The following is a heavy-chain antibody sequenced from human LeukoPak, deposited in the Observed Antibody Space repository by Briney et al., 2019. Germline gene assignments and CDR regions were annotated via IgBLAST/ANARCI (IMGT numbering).Heavy chain of an antibody. CDR3: ARGRRWLQPLDY. Sequence: GESLKISCKGSGHSFTSYWIGWVRQAPGKGLEWVANIKEDGGELNYVDSVKGRFTISRDNAKQSLFLQMNSLRVEDLGVYYCARGRRWLQPLDYWGQGTLVTVSS. J-gene: IGHJ4*02. D-gene: IGHD5-24*01. CDR1: GHSFTSYW. V-gene: IGHV3-7*04. CDR2: IKEDGGEL.